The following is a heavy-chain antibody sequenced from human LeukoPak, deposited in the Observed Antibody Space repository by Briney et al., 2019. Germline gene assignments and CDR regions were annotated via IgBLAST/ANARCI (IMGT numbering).Heavy chain of an antibody. CDR1: GFTFSNYN. CDR3: ARGRREMATIFSALDY. D-gene: IGHD5-24*01. J-gene: IGHJ4*02. CDR2: ITSSSSYK. V-gene: IGHV3-21*01. Sequence: PGGSLRLSCAASGFTFSNYNMNWVRQAPGKGLEWISSITSSSSYKFYADSVKGRFTISRDNAKNSLYLQMNSLRAEDTAVYYCARGRREMATIFSALDYWGQGTLVTVSS.